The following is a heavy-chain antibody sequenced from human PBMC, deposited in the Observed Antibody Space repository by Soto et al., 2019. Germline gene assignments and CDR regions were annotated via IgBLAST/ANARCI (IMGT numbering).Heavy chain of an antibody. Sequence: QVQLQESGPGLVKPSETLSLTCTVSGGSINSYYWSWIRQPPGKGLEWIAYIYYTGTTNYNHSLTSRVTISIDTSKNQFSLRLRSVTAADTAVYYCASLSRGAAAAFDYWGQGTLVTVSS. CDR1: GGSINSYY. CDR3: ASLSRGAAAAFDY. D-gene: IGHD6-13*01. CDR2: IYYTGTT. V-gene: IGHV4-59*08. J-gene: IGHJ4*02.